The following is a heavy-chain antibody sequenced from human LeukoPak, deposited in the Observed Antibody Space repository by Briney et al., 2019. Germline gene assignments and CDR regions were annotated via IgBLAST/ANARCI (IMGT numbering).Heavy chain of an antibody. J-gene: IGHJ4*02. CDR1: GFTFSSYA. CDR2: ISGSGGST. D-gene: IGHD3-16*02. Sequence: GGSLRLSCAASGFTFSSYAMSWVRQAPGKGLEWVSAISGSGGSTYYADSVKGRFTISRDNSKNTLYLQMNSLRAEDTAVYYCAKGYLGDDYVWGSYREHFDYWGQGSLVTVSS. CDR3: AKGYLGDDYVWGSYREHFDY. V-gene: IGHV3-23*01.